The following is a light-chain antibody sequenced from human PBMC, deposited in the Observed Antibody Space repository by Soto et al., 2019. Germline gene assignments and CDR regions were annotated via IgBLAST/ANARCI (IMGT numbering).Light chain of an antibody. V-gene: IGKV1-5*03. CDR3: QQYNTYPWT. CDR2: KAS. CDR1: QSISPW. J-gene: IGKJ1*01. Sequence: DIQMTQSPSTLSASVGDRVTITCRASQSISPWLAWYQQKPGKAPKLLIYKASSLESGVPSRFSGSASGTEFTLTISSLQPDDFATYYCQQYNTYPWTFGQGTKVEIK.